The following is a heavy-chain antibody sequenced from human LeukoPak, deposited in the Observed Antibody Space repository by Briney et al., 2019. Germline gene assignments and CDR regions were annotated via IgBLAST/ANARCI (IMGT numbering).Heavy chain of an antibody. CDR1: GYTFTSNY. D-gene: IGHD6-19*01. J-gene: IGHJ4*02. CDR3: ARNSTAVAATTWDY. CDR2: IYPRDGST. V-gene: IGHV1-46*01. Sequence: ASVKVSCKASGYTFTSNYIHWVRQAPGQGLEWMGMIYPRDGSTSYAQKFQDRVTVTRDTSTSTVHMELSSLRSEDTAVYYCARNSTAVAATTWDYWGQGTLVTVST.